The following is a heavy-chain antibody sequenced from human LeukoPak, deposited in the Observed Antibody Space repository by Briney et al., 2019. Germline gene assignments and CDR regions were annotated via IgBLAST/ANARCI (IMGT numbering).Heavy chain of an antibody. CDR3: ARDPRYGGYGLDY. V-gene: IGHV1-69*13. Sequence: SVKVSCKASGGTFSSYAISWVRQAPGQGLGWMGGIIPIFGTANYAQKFQGRVTITADESTSTAYMELSSLRSEDTAVYYCARDPRYGGYGLDYWGQGTLVTVSS. D-gene: IGHD1-26*01. CDR2: IIPIFGTA. CDR1: GGTFSSYA. J-gene: IGHJ4*02.